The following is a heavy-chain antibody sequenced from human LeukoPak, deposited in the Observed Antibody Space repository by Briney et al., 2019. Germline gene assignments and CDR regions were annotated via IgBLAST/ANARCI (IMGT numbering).Heavy chain of an antibody. V-gene: IGHV3-48*03. J-gene: IGHJ3*02. CDR1: GFTFSNSE. CDR3: ARDSIVDGAFDI. CDR2: ISSRGTTI. Sequence: GGSLRLSCAASGFTFSNSEMNWVRQAPGKGLEWVSYISSRGTTIYNADSVKGRFTISRDNAKNSLYLQMNSLRAEDTAVYYCARDSIVDGAFDIWGQGTMVTVSS. D-gene: IGHD2-15*01.